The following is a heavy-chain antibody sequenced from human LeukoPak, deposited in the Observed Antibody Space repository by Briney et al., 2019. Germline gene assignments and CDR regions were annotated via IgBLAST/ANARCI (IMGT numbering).Heavy chain of an antibody. J-gene: IGHJ4*02. D-gene: IGHD1-26*01. CDR3: ARLNRLEWDLGE. V-gene: IGHV3-23*01. Sequence: GGSLRLSCVGSGFTFSVYAITWVRQAPGKGLEWVAWVGESGGGTHSADSVRGRFSISKDNSKNTVYLQMNSMRPEDTAVYYCARLNRLEWDLGEGGQRVLVTVSS. CDR2: VGESGGGT. CDR1: GFTFSVYA.